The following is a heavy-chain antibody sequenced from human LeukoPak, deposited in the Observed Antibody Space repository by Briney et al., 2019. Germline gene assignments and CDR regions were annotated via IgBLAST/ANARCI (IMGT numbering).Heavy chain of an antibody. J-gene: IGHJ4*02. CDR1: GGSFNGYY. CDR3: ARARGGFRIDY. V-gene: IGHV4-34*01. D-gene: IGHD3-16*01. CDR2: INHSGST. Sequence: SETLSLTCAVYGGSFNGYYWSWIRQPPGKGLEWIGEINHSGSTNYNPSLKSRVTISVDTSKNQFSLKLSSVTAADTAVYYCARARGGFRIDYWGQGTLVTVSS.